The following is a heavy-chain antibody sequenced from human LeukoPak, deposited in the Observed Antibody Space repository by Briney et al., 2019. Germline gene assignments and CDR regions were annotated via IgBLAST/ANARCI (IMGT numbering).Heavy chain of an antibody. CDR3: AKDRVLEAPPRSLCDY. CDR2: IWYDGSNK. D-gene: IGHD3-10*01. Sequence: GGSLRLSCAASGFTLSSYGMHWVRQAPGKGLEWVAVIWYDGSNKYYADSVKGRFTISRDNSKNTLYLQMNSLRAEDTAVYYCAKDRVLEAPPRSLCDYWGQGTLVTVSS. J-gene: IGHJ4*02. CDR1: GFTLSSYG. V-gene: IGHV3-33*06.